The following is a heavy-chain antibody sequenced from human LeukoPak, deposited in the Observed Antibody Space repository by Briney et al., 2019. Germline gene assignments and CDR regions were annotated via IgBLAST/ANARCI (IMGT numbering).Heavy chain of an antibody. CDR2: ISAYNGNT. D-gene: IGHD3-9*01. Sequence: ASVKVSCKASGYTFTGYYLFWVRQAPGQGLEWMGWISAYNGNTNYAQKLQGRVTMTTDTSTSTAYMELRSLRSDDTAVYYCARGDKFDWLLYYFDYWGQGTLVTVSS. CDR1: GYTFTGYY. J-gene: IGHJ4*02. V-gene: IGHV1-18*04. CDR3: ARGDKFDWLLYYFDY.